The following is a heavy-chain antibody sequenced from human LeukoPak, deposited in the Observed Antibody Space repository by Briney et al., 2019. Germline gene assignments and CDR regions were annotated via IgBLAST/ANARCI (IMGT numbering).Heavy chain of an antibody. Sequence: GASVKVSCKASGYTFTSYFIHWVRQAPGQGLEWMGIINPSITSASYSQKFKGRVTMNRDTSTSTVYMELSGLRSEDTAVYYCARGVADCGGDCYYRGIYFDFWGQGTLVTVSS. J-gene: IGHJ4*02. V-gene: IGHV1-46*01. CDR1: GYTFTSYF. CDR2: INPSITSA. CDR3: ARGVADCGGDCYYRGIYFDF. D-gene: IGHD2-21*02.